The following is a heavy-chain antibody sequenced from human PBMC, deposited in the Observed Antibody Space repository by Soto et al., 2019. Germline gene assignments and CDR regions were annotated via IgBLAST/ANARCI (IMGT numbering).Heavy chain of an antibody. Sequence: GSLRLSCAASGFTFSSYGMHWVRQAPGKGLEWVAVISYDGSNKYYADSVKGRFTISRDNSKNTLYLQTNSLRAEDTAVYYCAKPGDSYGFDYFDYWGQGTLVTVSS. CDR3: AKPGDSYGFDYFDY. J-gene: IGHJ4*02. V-gene: IGHV3-30*18. CDR2: ISYDGSNK. D-gene: IGHD5-18*01. CDR1: GFTFSSYG.